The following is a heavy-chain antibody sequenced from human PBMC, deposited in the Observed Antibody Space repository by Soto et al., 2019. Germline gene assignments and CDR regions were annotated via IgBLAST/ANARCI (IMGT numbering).Heavy chain of an antibody. Sequence: QVQLVQSGAEVKKPGSSVKVSCKASGGTFSSYAISWVRQAPGQGLEWMGGIIPIFGTANYAQKFQGRVTMTADEATSTAYMELSSLRSEDTAVYYCASGCISTSCHSYYYGMDVWGQGTTVTVSS. CDR2: IIPIFGTA. V-gene: IGHV1-69*12. CDR3: ASGCISTSCHSYYYGMDV. D-gene: IGHD2-2*02. J-gene: IGHJ6*02. CDR1: GGTFSSYA.